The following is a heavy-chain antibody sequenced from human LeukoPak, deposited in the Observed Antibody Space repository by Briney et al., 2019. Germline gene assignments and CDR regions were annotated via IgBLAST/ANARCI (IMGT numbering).Heavy chain of an antibody. V-gene: IGHV4-59*01. D-gene: IGHD6-25*01. CDR2: IYYSGST. CDR1: GGSISSYY. CDR3: ARDLLSAAGYFDY. J-gene: IGHJ4*02. Sequence: SETLSLTCTVSGGSISSYYWSWIRQPPGKGLEWIGYIYYSGSTNYNPSLKSRVTISVDTSKNQFSLNLSSVTAADTAVYYCARDLLSAAGYFDYWGQGTLVTVSS.